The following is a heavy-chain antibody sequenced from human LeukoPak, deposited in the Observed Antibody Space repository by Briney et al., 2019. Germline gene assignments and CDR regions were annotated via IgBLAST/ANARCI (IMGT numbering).Heavy chain of an antibody. CDR2: IYSSGNT. V-gene: IGHV4-4*07. J-gene: IGHJ3*02. CDR1: GGSFSSYY. D-gene: IGHD1-7*01. CDR3: ARERRELRGDAFDI. Sequence: PSETLSLTCTVSGGSFSSYYWTWIRQPAGKGLEWIGRIYSSGNTNYNPTLKSRVTMSIDTSKNQFSLTLTSVKAADTAVHYCARERRELRGDAFDIWGQGTLVIVSS.